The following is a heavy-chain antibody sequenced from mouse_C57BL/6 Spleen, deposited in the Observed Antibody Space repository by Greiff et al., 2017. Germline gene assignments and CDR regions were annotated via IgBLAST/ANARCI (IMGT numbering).Heavy chain of an antibody. J-gene: IGHJ1*03. V-gene: IGHV5-17*01. CDR2: ISSGSSTI. Sequence: EVKVVESGGGLVKPGGSLKLSCAASGFTFSDYGMHWVRQAPEKGLEWVAYISSGSSTIYYADTVKGRFTISRDNAKNTLFLQMTSLRSEDTAMYYCARRIVTSYWYFDVWGTGTTVTVSS. D-gene: IGHD2-5*01. CDR1: GFTFSDYG. CDR3: ARRIVTSYWYFDV.